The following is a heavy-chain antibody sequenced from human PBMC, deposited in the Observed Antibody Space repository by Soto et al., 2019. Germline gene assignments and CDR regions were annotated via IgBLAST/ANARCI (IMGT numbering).Heavy chain of an antibody. D-gene: IGHD1-26*01. CDR3: ASAGGGAPGVY. J-gene: IGHJ4*02. Sequence: QVQLVESGGGVVQPGRSLRLSCAASGFTFSSYAMHWVRQAPGKGLEWVAVISYDGSNKYYADSVKGRFTISRDNSKNTLYLQMNGLRAEDTAGDYGASAGGGAPGVYWGQGTLVTVSS. V-gene: IGHV3-30-3*01. CDR1: GFTFSSYA. CDR2: ISYDGSNK.